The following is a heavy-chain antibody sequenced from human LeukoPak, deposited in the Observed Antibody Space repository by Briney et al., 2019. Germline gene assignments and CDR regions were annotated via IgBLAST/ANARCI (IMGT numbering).Heavy chain of an antibody. CDR2: IIPILGIA. V-gene: IGHV1-69*04. Sequence: ASVKVSCKASGGTFSSYAISWERQAPGQGLEWMGRIIPILGIANYAQKFQGRVTITADKSTSTAYMELSSLRSEDTAVYYCARGYYYDSSGYYTWGQGTLVTVSS. CDR3: ARGYYYDSSGYYT. J-gene: IGHJ5*02. CDR1: GGTFSSYA. D-gene: IGHD3-22*01.